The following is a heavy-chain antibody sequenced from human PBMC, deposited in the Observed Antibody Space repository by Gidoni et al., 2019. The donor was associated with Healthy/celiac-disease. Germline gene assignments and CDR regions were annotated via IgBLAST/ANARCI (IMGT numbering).Heavy chain of an antibody. Sequence: QVQLVQSGAEVKKPGSSVTVSCKASAGTFSSSAISWVRQAPGQGLEWMGGIIPIFGTANYAQKFQGRVTITADESTSTAYMELSSLRSEDTAVYYCAGRITMVRGVIIEDWFDPWGQGTLVTVSS. CDR1: AGTFSSSA. J-gene: IGHJ5*02. V-gene: IGHV1-69*01. D-gene: IGHD3-10*01. CDR2: IIPIFGTA. CDR3: AGRITMVRGVIIEDWFDP.